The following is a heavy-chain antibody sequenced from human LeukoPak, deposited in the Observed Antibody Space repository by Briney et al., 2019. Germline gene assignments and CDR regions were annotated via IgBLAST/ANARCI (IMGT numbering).Heavy chain of an antibody. D-gene: IGHD6-13*01. J-gene: IGHJ2*01. Sequence: PSETLSLTCTVSGGSISSSSYYWGWIRQPPGKGLEWIGSIYYSGSTYYNPSLKSRVTISVDTSKNQFSLKLSSVTAADAAVYYCARDGKGSSWYDSPDWYFDLWGRGTLVTVSS. CDR2: IYYSGST. CDR3: ARDGKGSSWYDSPDWYFDL. V-gene: IGHV4-39*07. CDR1: GGSISSSSYY.